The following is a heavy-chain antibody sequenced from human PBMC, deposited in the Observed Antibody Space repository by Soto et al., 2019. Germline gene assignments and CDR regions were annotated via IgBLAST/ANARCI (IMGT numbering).Heavy chain of an antibody. CDR3: ARHGKSSVITKTYGLDV. CDR2: IDPSDSFI. Sequence: PGQSLKISCKASGYRFTIQWISWVRQAPGKGLEWMGRIDPSDSFINYSPSFQGHVTISADWSLSTAYLQWSTLRASDTAIYYCARHGKSSVITKTYGLDVWAQGTTVTVSS. D-gene: IGHD3-22*01. V-gene: IGHV5-10-1*01. J-gene: IGHJ6*02. CDR1: GYRFTIQW.